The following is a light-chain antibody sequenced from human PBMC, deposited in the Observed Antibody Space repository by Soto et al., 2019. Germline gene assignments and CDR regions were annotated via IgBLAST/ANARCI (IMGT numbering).Light chain of an antibody. V-gene: IGLV2-14*01. CDR2: EVS. J-gene: IGLJ3*02. CDR1: SSDVGAYNY. CDR3: SSYTTRSTLV. Sequence: QSALTQPASVSGSPGQSITVSCTGTSSDVGAYNYVSWYQQHPGNAPKLMIYEVSNRPSGVSNRFSGSKSGNTASLTISGLQPEDEADYYCSSYTTRSTLVFGGGTKVTVL.